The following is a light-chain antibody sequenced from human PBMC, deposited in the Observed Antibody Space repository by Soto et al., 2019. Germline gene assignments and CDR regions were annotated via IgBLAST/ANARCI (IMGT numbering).Light chain of an antibody. CDR1: SSTIGSNN. Sequence: QSVLTQPPSASGTPGQRVTVSCSGSSSTIGSNNVAWYKKLAGSAPKLLIYENDQRPSGVPDRFSGSKSGTSASLAISGLRPEDEADYYCSSYAGSSNVFGTGTKVTVL. CDR3: SSYAGSSNV. J-gene: IGLJ1*01. CDR2: END. V-gene: IGLV1-47*01.